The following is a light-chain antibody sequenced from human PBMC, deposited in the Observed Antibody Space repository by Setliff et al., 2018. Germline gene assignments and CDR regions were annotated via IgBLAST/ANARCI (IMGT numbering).Light chain of an antibody. Sequence: QSALAQPASVSGAPGQSITISCTGTRYDVGGYNFVSWYQHHPGKAPKLMIYDVSVRPSGVSNRFSGSKSGNTASLTVSGLQAEDEADYYCCSYTGFSYVFGSGTKVTVL. CDR1: RYDVGGYNF. V-gene: IGLV2-14*01. CDR2: DVS. CDR3: CSYTGFSYV. J-gene: IGLJ1*01.